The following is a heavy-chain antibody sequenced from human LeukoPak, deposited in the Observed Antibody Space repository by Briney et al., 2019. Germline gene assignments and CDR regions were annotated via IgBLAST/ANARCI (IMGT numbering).Heavy chain of an antibody. D-gene: IGHD6-13*01. Sequence: ASVKVSCEASGYTFTGYYMHWVRQAPGQGLEWMGRINPNSGGTNYAQKFQGRVTMTRDTSISTAYMELSRLRSDDTAVYYCATIAAAGTEIDYWGQGTLVTVSS. CDR1: GYTFTGYY. CDR3: ATIAAAGTEIDY. V-gene: IGHV1-2*06. J-gene: IGHJ4*02. CDR2: INPNSGGT.